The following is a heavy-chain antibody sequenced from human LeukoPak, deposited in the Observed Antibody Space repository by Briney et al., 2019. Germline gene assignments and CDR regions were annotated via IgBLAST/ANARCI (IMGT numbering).Heavy chain of an antibody. CDR3: ARAPRDDSSGYHTLHWFDP. CDR2: INAGNGNT. D-gene: IGHD3-22*01. V-gene: IGHV1-3*01. CDR1: GYTFTSYA. J-gene: IGHJ5*02. Sequence: ASVKVSCKASGYTFTSYAMHWVRQAPGQRLEWMGWINAGNGNTKYSQKFQGRVTITRDTSASTAYMELSSLRSEDTAVYYCARAPRDDSSGYHTLHWFDPWGQGTLVTVSS.